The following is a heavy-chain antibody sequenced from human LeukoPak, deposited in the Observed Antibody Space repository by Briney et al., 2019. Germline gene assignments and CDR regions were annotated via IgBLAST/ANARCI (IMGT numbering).Heavy chain of an antibody. D-gene: IGHD6-25*01. CDR3: ARVDRLYERTYPAGYDI. CDR1: GYKYINYY. CDR2: INARSGGT. V-gene: IGHV1-2*02. Sequence: EASVKVSCKASGYKYINYYIHWVRHAPGKGLEWMGWINARSGGTRYAPKFQGRVTISSDTSINTAYMELSSLRSDDTAVFYCARVDRLYERTYPAGYDIWGQGTRVTVSS. J-gene: IGHJ3*02.